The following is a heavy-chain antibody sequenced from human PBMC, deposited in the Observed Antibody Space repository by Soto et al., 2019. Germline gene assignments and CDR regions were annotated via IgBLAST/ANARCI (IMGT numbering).Heavy chain of an antibody. Sequence: SETLSLTCTVPGGSISSSSYYWGWIRQPPGKGLEWIGSIYYSGSTYYNPSLKSRVTISVDTSKNQFSLKLSSVTAADTAVYYCARHLIAAAGTSRSNNWFDPWGQGTLVTVSS. J-gene: IGHJ5*02. CDR3: ARHLIAAAGTSRSNNWFDP. D-gene: IGHD6-13*01. CDR1: GGSISSSSYY. CDR2: IYYSGST. V-gene: IGHV4-39*01.